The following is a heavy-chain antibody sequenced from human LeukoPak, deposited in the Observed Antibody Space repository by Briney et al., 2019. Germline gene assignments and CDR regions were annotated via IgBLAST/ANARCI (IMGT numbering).Heavy chain of an antibody. CDR3: ASGYCSGGSCYSDY. CDR2: IYYSGST. CDR1: GGSISSYY. J-gene: IGHJ4*02. D-gene: IGHD2-15*01. Sequence: PSETLSLTCTVSGGSISSYYWSWIRQPPGKGLEWIGYIYYSGSTYYNPSLKSRVTISVDTSKNQFSLKLSSVTAADTAVYYCASGYCSGGSCYSDYWGQGTLVTVSS. V-gene: IGHV4-59*08.